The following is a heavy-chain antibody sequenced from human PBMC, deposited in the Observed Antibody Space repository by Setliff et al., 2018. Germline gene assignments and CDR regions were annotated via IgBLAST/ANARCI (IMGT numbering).Heavy chain of an antibody. Sequence: PSETLSLTCTVSGDSISSRRNYWGWFRQPAGKELEWIGQIYTSWSTNYNPSLKSRVTMSVDTSKKQFSLKLSSVTAADTAVYYCARDKGDGYGVDAYAGGGFDIWGQGTMVTVSS. D-gene: IGHD4-17*01. CDR1: GDSISSRRNY. CDR2: IYTSWST. J-gene: IGHJ3*02. CDR3: ARDKGDGYGVDAYAGGGFDI. V-gene: IGHV4-61*09.